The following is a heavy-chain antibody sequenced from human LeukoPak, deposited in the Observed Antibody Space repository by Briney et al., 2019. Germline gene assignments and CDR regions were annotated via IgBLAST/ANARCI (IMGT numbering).Heavy chain of an antibody. J-gene: IGHJ6*03. CDR2: ISAYNGNT. CDR3: ARYGFLEWLPLYYYYYMDV. CDR1: GYTFTGYY. V-gene: IGHV1-18*04. Sequence: GASVKVSCKASGYTFTGYYMHWVRQAPGQGLEWMGWISAYNGNTNYAQKLQGRVTMTTDTSTSTAYMELRSLRSDDTAVYYCARYGFLEWLPLYYYYYMDVWGKGTTVTVSS. D-gene: IGHD3-3*01.